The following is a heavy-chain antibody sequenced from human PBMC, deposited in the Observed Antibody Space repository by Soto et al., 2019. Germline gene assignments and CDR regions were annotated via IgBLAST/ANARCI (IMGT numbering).Heavy chain of an antibody. CDR3: ATDPPPPDY. J-gene: IGHJ4*02. CDR2: ISAYNGNT. CDR1: GYTFASYA. V-gene: IGHV1-18*01. Sequence: QVQLVQSGAEVKKPGASVKVSCKASGYTFASYAISWMRQSPGQGLEWMGWISAYNGNTNYAQKLQGRVTMTTDTSTSTAYRELRSLRTDDPAVYYCATDPPPPDYWGQGTLVTVSS.